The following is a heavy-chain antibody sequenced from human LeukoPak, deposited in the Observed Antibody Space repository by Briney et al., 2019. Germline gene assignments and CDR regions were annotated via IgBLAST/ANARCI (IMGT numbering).Heavy chain of an antibody. J-gene: IGHJ6*02. D-gene: IGHD6-13*01. V-gene: IGHV4-30-4*01. CDR3: VRDKWVRAGSSWLHYGMDV. CDR1: GVSITSDDSC. Sequence: PSQTLPLTCTVSGVSITSDDSCWSWIRQPPGKGLEWIGYICYSGTSNYNPALQNRVTISLDTSKNQVSLKLTAADTAVYYCVRDKWVRAGSSWLHYGMDVWGQGTTVTVSS. CDR2: ICYSGTS.